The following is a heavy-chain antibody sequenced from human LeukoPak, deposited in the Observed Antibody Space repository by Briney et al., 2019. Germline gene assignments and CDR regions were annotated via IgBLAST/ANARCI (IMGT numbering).Heavy chain of an antibody. J-gene: IGHJ6*04. Sequence: SETLSLTCTVSGGSIITNTWWAWVRQPPGKGLEWIGEIYRGGSTNYRPSLKSRVTISVDKSKNQVSLNLTSVTAADTAVYFCARVIYGSGTYYYYNYGMDVWGKGTTVTVSA. V-gene: IGHV4-4*02. D-gene: IGHD3-10*01. CDR2: IYRGGST. CDR3: ARVIYGSGTYYYYNYGMDV. CDR1: GGSIITNTW.